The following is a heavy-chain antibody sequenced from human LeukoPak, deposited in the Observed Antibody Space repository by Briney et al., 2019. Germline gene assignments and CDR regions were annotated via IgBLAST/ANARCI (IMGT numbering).Heavy chain of an antibody. CDR3: AKAVYCSGGGCYGAPDY. V-gene: IGHV3-23*01. J-gene: IGHJ4*02. Sequence: GGSLRLSCAASGFTFSSYAMTWVRQAPGKGLGWVSAISGSGTSTYYADSVRGRFPISRDNSKNTLYLQMNSLRAEDTAVYYCAKAVYCSGGGCYGAPDYWGQGTLVTVSS. D-gene: IGHD2-15*01. CDR2: ISGSGTST. CDR1: GFTFSSYA.